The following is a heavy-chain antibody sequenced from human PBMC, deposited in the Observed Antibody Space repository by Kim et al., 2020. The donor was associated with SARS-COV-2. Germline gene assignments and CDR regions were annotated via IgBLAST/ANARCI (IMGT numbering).Heavy chain of an antibody. CDR3: AIVSGLLPFGY. V-gene: IGHV3-53*04. Sequence: TYYADSVKGQFTISRQNSKNALYLQLNRLRAEDTAVYYCAIVSGLLPFGYWGQETLVTVSS. D-gene: IGHD1-26*01. CDR2: T. J-gene: IGHJ4*02.